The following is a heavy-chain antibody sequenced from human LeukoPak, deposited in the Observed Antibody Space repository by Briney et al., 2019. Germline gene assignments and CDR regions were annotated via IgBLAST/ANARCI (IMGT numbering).Heavy chain of an antibody. CDR1: GGSISGSY. Sequence: SETLSLTCTVSGGSISGSYWSWIRQPPGKGLEWIAYMYNSGSTNYNPSLKSRVTISIDTSKNQFSLKLSSLTAADAAIYYCARGIESYADYGYWGQGILVTVSS. D-gene: IGHD4-17*01. J-gene: IGHJ4*02. CDR3: ARGIESYADYGY. V-gene: IGHV4-59*01. CDR2: MYNSGST.